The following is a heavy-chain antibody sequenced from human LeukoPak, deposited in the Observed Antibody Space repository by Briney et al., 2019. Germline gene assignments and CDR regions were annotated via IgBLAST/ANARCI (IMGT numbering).Heavy chain of an antibody. V-gene: IGHV4-34*01. D-gene: IGHD2-15*01. CDR2: INHSGST. CDR1: GGSFSGYY. Sequence: SETLSLTCAVYGGSFSGYYWSWCRQPPGKGLEWIGEINHSGSTNYNPSLKSRVTISVHTSKNQFSLRLSSVTAADTAVYYCARASCSGGTCPRGWYFDYWGQGTLVTVSS. J-gene: IGHJ4*02. CDR3: ARASCSGGTCPRGWYFDY.